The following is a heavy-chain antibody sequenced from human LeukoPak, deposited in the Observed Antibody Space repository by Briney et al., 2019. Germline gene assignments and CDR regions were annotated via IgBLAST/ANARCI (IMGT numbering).Heavy chain of an antibody. D-gene: IGHD2-15*01. CDR2: IWYDGSNK. J-gene: IGHJ1*01. Sequence: SCKASGYTFSYRYLHWVRQAPGKGLEWVAVIWYDGSNKYYADSMKGRFTISRDNSKNTLYLQMNSLRAEDMAVYYCARAWEYCSGGSCYSEYFQHWGQGTLVTVSS. V-gene: IGHV3-33*08. CDR3: ARAWEYCSGGSCYSEYFQH. CDR1: GYTFSYRY.